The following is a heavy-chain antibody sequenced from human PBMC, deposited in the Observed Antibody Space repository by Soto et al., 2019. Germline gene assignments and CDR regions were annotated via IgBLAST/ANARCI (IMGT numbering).Heavy chain of an antibody. CDR3: ARSFYP. Sequence: QVQLQESGPGLVKPSETLSLTCIVSGGSISSFYWSWIRQPPGKGLEWVGGIYYNGSATYNPSLKSGVTMSVDMSKNHLFLTLNSVTAADTAVYYCARSFYPWGQGTLVTVSS. CDR1: GGSISSFY. J-gene: IGHJ5*02. CDR2: IYYNGSA. V-gene: IGHV4-59*01.